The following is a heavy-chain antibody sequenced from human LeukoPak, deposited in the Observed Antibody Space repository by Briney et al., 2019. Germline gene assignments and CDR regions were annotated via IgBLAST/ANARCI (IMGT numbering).Heavy chain of an antibody. CDR3: ALYDPDWLLEGYNWFDP. Sequence: KMSGPTLVNPTQTLTLTCTFSGFSLSTSGVGVGWIPQPPGRALEWLALIYWDDDKRYSPSLKSRLTITKDTSKNQVVLTMTNMDPVDTATYYCALYDPDWLLEGYNWFDPWGQGTLVTVSS. CDR1: GFSLSTSGVG. V-gene: IGHV2-5*02. D-gene: IGHD3-9*01. J-gene: IGHJ5*02. CDR2: IYWDDDK.